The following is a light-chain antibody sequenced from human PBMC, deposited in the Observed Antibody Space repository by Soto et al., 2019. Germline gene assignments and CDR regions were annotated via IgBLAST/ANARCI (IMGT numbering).Light chain of an antibody. CDR1: NIGSKT. CDR3: QVWDTTSDQLYV. J-gene: IGLJ1*01. Sequence: SYELTQPPSVSVAPGQTARITCGGHNIGSKTVHWYQQMPGQAPVLVIYDDSDRPSGIPERFSGSNYGNTATLTISRVEAGDEAVYYCQVWDTTSDQLYVFGTGTKVTV. CDR2: DDS. V-gene: IGLV3-21*02.